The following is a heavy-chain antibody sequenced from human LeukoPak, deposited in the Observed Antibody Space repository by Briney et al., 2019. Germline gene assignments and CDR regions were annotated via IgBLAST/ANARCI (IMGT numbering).Heavy chain of an antibody. CDR2: IYTSGST. CDR3: ARSITGTTFPT. D-gene: IGHD1-7*01. V-gene: IGHV4-4*07. Sequence: SETLSLTCTVSGGSISTYYWGWIRQPAGKGLEWIGRIYTSGSTNYNPSLKSRVTMSVDTSKNQFSLRLSSVTAADTAVYYCARSITGTTFPTWGQGTLVTVSS. J-gene: IGHJ5*02. CDR1: GGSISTYY.